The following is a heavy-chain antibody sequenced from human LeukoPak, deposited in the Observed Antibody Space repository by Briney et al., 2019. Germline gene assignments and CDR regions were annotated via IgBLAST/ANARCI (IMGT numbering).Heavy chain of an antibody. CDR2: INPSGGST. CDR1: GYTFTSYY. J-gene: IGHJ4*02. Sequence: ASVKVSCKASGYTFTSYYMHWVRQAPGQGLEWMGIINPSGGSTSYAQKFQGRVTMTRDTSTSTAYMELRSLRSDDTAVYYCARIGEQHLVYYFDYWGQGTLVTVSS. D-gene: IGHD6-13*01. V-gene: IGHV1-46*01. CDR3: ARIGEQHLVYYFDY.